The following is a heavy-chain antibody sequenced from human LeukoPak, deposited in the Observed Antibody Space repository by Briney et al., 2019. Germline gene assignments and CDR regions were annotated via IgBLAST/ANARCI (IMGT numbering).Heavy chain of an antibody. CDR1: GFTFSSYS. V-gene: IGHV3-21*01. Sequence: SGGSLRLSCAASGFTFSSYSMNWVRQAPGKGLEWVSSISSSSSYIYYADSVKGRFTISRDNSKNSLYLQMNSLRAEDTAVYYCARGGISYYDSSGYFTGDCWGQGTLVTVSS. J-gene: IGHJ4*02. CDR2: ISSSSSYI. CDR3: ARGGISYYDSSGYFTGDC. D-gene: IGHD3-22*01.